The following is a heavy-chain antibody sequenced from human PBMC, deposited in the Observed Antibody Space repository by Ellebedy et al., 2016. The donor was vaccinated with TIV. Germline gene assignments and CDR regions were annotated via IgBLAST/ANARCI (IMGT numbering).Heavy chain of an antibody. CDR2: IYYSGST. Sequence: MPSETLSLTCTVSGGSISSGGYYWSWIRQHPGKGLEWIGYIYYSGSTYYNPSLKSRVTISVDTSKNQFSLKLSSVTAADTAVYYCARVRGGGSIAARPLKGWFDPWGQGTLVTVSS. CDR3: ARVRGGGSIAARPLKGWFDP. J-gene: IGHJ5*02. V-gene: IGHV4-31*03. D-gene: IGHD6-6*01. CDR1: GGSISSGGYY.